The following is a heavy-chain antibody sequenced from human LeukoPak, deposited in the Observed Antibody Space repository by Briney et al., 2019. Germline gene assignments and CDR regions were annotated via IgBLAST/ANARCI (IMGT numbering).Heavy chain of an antibody. D-gene: IGHD3-22*01. CDR1: GFTFSSYA. CDR2: ISYDGSNQ. Sequence: GGSLRLSCAASGFTFSSYAMDWVRQAPGKGLEWVAVISYDGSNQHKADSVRGRFTISRDNSKNTLYLQMNSLRAEDTAVYYCARDCDSSGSPTFDYWGQGTLVTVSS. CDR3: ARDCDSSGSPTFDY. J-gene: IGHJ4*02. V-gene: IGHV3-30*04.